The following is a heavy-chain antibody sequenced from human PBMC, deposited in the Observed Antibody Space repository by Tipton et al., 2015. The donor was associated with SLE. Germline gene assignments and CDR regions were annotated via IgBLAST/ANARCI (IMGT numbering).Heavy chain of an antibody. CDR2: ISSSSSYI. J-gene: IGHJ3*02. D-gene: IGHD6-13*01. CDR3: ARVIAAAGVDAFDI. CDR1: GFTFTTYS. V-gene: IGHV3-21*04. Sequence: GSLRLSCAASGFTFTTYSMNWVRQAPGKGLEWVSSISSSSSYIYYADSVKGRFTISRDNAKNSLYLQMNSLRAEDTAVYYCARVIAAAGVDAFDIWGQGTMVTVSS.